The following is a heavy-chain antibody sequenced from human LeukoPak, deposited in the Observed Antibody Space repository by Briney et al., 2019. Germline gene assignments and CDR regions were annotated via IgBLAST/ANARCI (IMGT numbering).Heavy chain of an antibody. CDR3: ARSRGFTPYYFDY. Sequence: SETLSLTCTVSGGSISSYYWSWIRQPPGKGLEWIGYIYYSGSTNYNPSLKSRVTISVDTSKNQFSLKLSSVTAADTAVYYCARSRGFTPYYFDYWGQGTLVTVSS. CDR1: GGSISSYY. CDR2: IYYSGST. D-gene: IGHD3-10*01. V-gene: IGHV4-59*01. J-gene: IGHJ4*02.